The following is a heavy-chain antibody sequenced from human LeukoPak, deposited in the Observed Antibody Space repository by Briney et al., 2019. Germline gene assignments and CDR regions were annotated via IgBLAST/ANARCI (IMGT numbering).Heavy chain of an antibody. Sequence: QSGPTPVKPTPTLTLTCTFSGFSLTTNGICVSWIRQPPGKALECLARIDWDDDKYYRTSLKTRLTISKDTSKNQVVLTMTNMDPVDTATYYCARTNSITGTNPFDYWGQGTLVTVSS. D-gene: IGHD1-7*01. CDR1: GFSLTTNGIC. V-gene: IGHV2-70*11. J-gene: IGHJ4*02. CDR2: IDWDDDK. CDR3: ARTNSITGTNPFDY.